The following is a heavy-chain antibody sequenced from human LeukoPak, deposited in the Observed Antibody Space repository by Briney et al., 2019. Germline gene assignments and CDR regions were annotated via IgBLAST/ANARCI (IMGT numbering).Heavy chain of an antibody. Sequence: PGGSLRLSCAASGFTFSSYSMNWVRQAPGKGLEWVSSISSSSSYIYYADSVKGRFTISRDNAKNSLYLQMNSLRAEDTAVYYCARGPPAAAGTYYFDYWGQGTLVTVSS. V-gene: IGHV3-21*01. D-gene: IGHD6-13*01. CDR3: ARGPPAAAGTYYFDY. J-gene: IGHJ4*02. CDR1: GFTFSSYS. CDR2: ISSSSSYI.